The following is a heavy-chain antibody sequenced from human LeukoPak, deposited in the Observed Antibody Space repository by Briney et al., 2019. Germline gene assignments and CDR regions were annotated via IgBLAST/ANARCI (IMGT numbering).Heavy chain of an antibody. J-gene: IGHJ6*04. D-gene: IGHD2-8*01. CDR1: GFTFSGYG. CDR3: AKADGYCTNGVCFSFAMDV. Sequence: GRSLRLSCAASGFTFSGYGMHWVRQAPGKGLECVAVIWYDGSNKYYADSVKGRFTISRDNSKNTLYLQMNSLRAEDTAVYYCAKADGYCTNGVCFSFAMDVWGKGTTVTVSS. CDR2: IWYDGSNK. V-gene: IGHV3-33*06.